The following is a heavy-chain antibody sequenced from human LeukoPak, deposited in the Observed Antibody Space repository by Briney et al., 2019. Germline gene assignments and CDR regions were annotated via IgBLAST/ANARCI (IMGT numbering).Heavy chain of an antibody. D-gene: IGHD3-9*01. CDR3: AKDYPDILTGYYFDY. CDR2: ISYDGSNK. J-gene: IGHJ4*02. V-gene: IGHV3-30*18. CDR1: GFTFSSYG. Sequence: GGSLRLSCAASGFTFSSYGMHWVRQAPGKGLEWVAVISYDGSNKYYADSVKGRFTISRDNSKNTLYLQMNSLRAEDTAVYYCAKDYPDILTGYYFDYWGQGTLVTVSS.